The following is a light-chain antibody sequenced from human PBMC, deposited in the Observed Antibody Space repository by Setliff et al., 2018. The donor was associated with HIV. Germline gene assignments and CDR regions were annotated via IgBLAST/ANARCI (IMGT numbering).Light chain of an antibody. CDR2: EVS. CDR1: SSDVGSYDL. Sequence: QSVLTQPASVSGSPGQSITISCTGTSSDVGSYDLVSWYQQHPGKAPKVMIYEVSKRPSGVSNRFSGSKSGNTASLTISGLQAEDEADYYCCPYAGSSTFVFGIGTKVTVL. CDR3: CPYAGSSTFV. J-gene: IGLJ1*01. V-gene: IGLV2-23*02.